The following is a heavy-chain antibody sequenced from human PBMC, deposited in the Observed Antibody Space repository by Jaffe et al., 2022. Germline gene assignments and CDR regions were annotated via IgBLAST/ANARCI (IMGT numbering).Heavy chain of an antibody. CDR2: IYHSGST. Sequence: QVQLQESGPGLVKPSETLSLTCAVSGYSISSGYYWGWIRQPPGKGLEWIGSIYHSGSTYYNPSLKSRVTISVDTSKNQFSLKLSSVTAADTAVYYCARHIYSSSWYSLFYYFDYWGQGTLVTVSS. CDR1: GYSISSGYY. D-gene: IGHD6-13*01. J-gene: IGHJ4*02. CDR3: ARHIYSSSWYSLFYYFDY. V-gene: IGHV4-38-2*01.